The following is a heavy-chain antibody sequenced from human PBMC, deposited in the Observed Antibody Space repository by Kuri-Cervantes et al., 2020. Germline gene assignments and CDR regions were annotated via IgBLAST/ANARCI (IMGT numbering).Heavy chain of an antibody. J-gene: IGHJ4*02. D-gene: IGHD1-26*01. V-gene: IGHV1-18*01. CDR2: ISAYNGNT. Sequence: ASVKVSCKASGYTFTNYGLSWVRQAPGQGPEWVGWISAYNGNTNYVQKLRGRITMTTDTSTSTAYMELSSLTSEDTAMYYCAKAGHIVGAAFDSWGQGTLVTVSS. CDR1: GYTFTNYG. CDR3: AKAGHIVGAAFDS.